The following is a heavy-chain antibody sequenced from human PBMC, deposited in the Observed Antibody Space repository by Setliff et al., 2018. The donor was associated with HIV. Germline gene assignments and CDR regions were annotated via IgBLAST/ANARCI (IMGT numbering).Heavy chain of an antibody. Sequence: SETLSLTCSVSGGSFSSDSYYWGWIRQFPGKGLEWIGTIYYSGTTYYNPSLMSRVTISVDTSKSHFSLRLSSVTAADTAAYYCARHRRAFRLDYWGQGTLVTVSS. CDR1: GGSFSSDSYY. CDR2: IYYSGTT. CDR3: ARHRRAFRLDY. V-gene: IGHV4-39*01. J-gene: IGHJ4*02.